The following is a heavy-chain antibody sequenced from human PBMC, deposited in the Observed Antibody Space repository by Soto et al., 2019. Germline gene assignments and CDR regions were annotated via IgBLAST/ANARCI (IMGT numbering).Heavy chain of an antibody. Sequence: QLHLVQSGAVVKKPGASVTVSCSASGYPVTAYYMHWVRQAPGRGLEWMGGINPATGAAKYTQTIQGRGPLARDTAPGTVFMELGGLTSEDTAVFFWARGGGVGVAGSAAFDMWGQGTLVTVSS. CDR3: ARGGGVGVAGSAAFDM. CDR2: INPATGAA. D-gene: IGHD3-3*01. V-gene: IGHV1-2*02. CDR1: GYPVTAYY. J-gene: IGHJ3*02.